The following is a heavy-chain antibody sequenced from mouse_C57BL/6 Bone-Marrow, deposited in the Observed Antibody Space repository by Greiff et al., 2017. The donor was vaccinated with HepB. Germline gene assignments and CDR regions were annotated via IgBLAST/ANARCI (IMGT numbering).Heavy chain of an antibody. Sequence: DVQLQESGGGLVQPGGSMKLSCVASGFTFSNYWMNWVRQSPEKGLEWVAQIRLKSDNYATHYAESVKGRFTISRDDSKSSVYLQMNNLRAEDTGIYYCTGASHWYFDVWGTGTTVTVSS. CDR2: IRLKSDNYAT. V-gene: IGHV6-3*01. CDR3: TGASHWYFDV. CDR1: GFTFSNYW. J-gene: IGHJ1*03.